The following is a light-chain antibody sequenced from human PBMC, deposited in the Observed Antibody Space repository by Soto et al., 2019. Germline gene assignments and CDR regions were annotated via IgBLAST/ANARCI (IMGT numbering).Light chain of an antibody. J-gene: IGKJ3*01. Sequence: DIVVTQSPDSLAVSLGERATINCKSSQSVLYSPNNKNYLSWYQQRPGQPPKLPIYWATTRDSGVPDRFSGSGSGTDFTLTISSLHADDVPVYYCQQYYSTPSFGPGTKVDIK. V-gene: IGKV4-1*01. CDR3: QQYYSTPS. CDR1: QSVLYSPNNKNY. CDR2: WAT.